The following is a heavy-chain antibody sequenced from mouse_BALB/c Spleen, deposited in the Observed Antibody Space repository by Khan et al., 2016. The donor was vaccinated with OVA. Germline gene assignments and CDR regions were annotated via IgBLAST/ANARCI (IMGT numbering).Heavy chain of an antibody. CDR3: ARLAYYYNSEGFAY. J-gene: IGHJ3*01. D-gene: IGHD1-1*02. Sequence: EVQLVESGGDLVKTGGSLKLSCAASGFTFSTYGMSWVRQTPDKRLEWVATISSGGHYTYYIDSVKGRFTISSDTAKSILYLQMTSLRSEDTARYYCARLAYYYNSEGFAYWGQGTLVTVSA. CDR1: GFTFSTYG. V-gene: IGHV5-6*01. CDR2: ISSGGHYT.